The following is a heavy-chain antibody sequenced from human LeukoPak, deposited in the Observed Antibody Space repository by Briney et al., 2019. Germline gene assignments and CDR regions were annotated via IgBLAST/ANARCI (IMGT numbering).Heavy chain of an antibody. D-gene: IGHD1-14*01. CDR1: GGSISSSSYY. Sequence: KSSGTLSLTCTVSGGSISSSSYYWGWIRQPPGKGLEWIGSIYYSGSTYYNPSLKSRVTISVDTSKNQFSLKLRSVTAADTAVYYCARVTSRLGWFDPWGQGTLVTVSS. J-gene: IGHJ5*02. CDR2: IYYSGST. CDR3: ARVTSRLGWFDP. V-gene: IGHV4-39*01.